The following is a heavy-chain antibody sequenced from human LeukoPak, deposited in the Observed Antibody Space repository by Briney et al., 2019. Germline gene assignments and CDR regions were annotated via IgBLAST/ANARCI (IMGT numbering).Heavy chain of an antibody. V-gene: IGHV1-24*01. CDR1: GYTLTELS. D-gene: IGHD3-9*01. J-gene: IGHJ6*04. CDR2: FDPEDGET. CDR3: ATGKYYDILTGYKGDYYGMDV. Sequence: GASVKVSCKVSGYTLTELSMHWVRQAPGKGLEWMGGFDPEDGETIYAQKFQGRVTMIEDTSTDTAYMELSSLRSEDTAVYYCATGKYYDILTGYKGDYYGMDVWGKGTTVTVSS.